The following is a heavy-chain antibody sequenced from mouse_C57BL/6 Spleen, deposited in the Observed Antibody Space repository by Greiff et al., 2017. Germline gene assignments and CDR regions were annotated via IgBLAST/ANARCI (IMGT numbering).Heavy chain of an antibody. V-gene: IGHV1-76*01. Sequence: QVQLQQSGAELVRPGASVKLSCKASGYTFTDYYINWVKQRPGQGLEWIARIYPGSGNTYYNEKFKGKATLPSEKSSSTAYMQLSSLTSEDSAVYFCARLYDYGSFAYWGQGTTRTASS. D-gene: IGHD2-4*01. CDR1: GYTFTDYY. CDR2: IYPGSGNT. CDR3: ARLYDYGSFAY. J-gene: IGHJ2*01.